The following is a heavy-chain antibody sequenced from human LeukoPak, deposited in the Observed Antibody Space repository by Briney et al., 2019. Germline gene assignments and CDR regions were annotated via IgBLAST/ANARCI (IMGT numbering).Heavy chain of an antibody. D-gene: IGHD3-16*01. CDR3: ARGTVWRLGSYGLDV. CDR1: GFPFSTFW. J-gene: IGHJ6*02. Sequence: GGSLRLSCEASGFPFSTFWMIWVRQPPGKGLEWVAKIQQDGSGEQYVDSVKGRFTISRDNSKNTVYLQMNALRAEDSAVYYCARGTVWRLGSYGLDVWGQGTTVTVSS. CDR2: IQQDGSGE. V-gene: IGHV3-7*03.